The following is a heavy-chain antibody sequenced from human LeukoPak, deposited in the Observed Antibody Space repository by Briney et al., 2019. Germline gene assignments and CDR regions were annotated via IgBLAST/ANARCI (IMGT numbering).Heavy chain of an antibody. Sequence: GGSLRLSCAASGFTFSGYCMSWVRQAPGKGLEWVANINKDESEKYYVDSVKGRFTISRDNAKNSLYLQMNSLRAEDTAVYYCARCRTTVTAMPGYWGQGTLVTVSS. CDR1: GFTFSGYC. J-gene: IGHJ4*02. V-gene: IGHV3-7*03. CDR3: ARCRTTVTAMPGY. D-gene: IGHD4-17*01. CDR2: INKDESEK.